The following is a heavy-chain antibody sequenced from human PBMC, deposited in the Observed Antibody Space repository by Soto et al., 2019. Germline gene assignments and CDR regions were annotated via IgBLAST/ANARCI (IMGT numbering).Heavy chain of an antibody. D-gene: IGHD7-27*01. V-gene: IGHV4-30-4*01. CDR1: GGSISTVDYW. Sequence: SETLSLTCTVSGGSISTVDYWWSWIRQSPDMGLEWIGHIYDGGRTYNNPSLESRVTMSVDTFKSQLSLTLSSVSAADTAVYYCARGPSGDKVDSWGQGTLVTVSS. CDR3: ARGPSGDKVDS. CDR2: IYDGGRT. J-gene: IGHJ4*02.